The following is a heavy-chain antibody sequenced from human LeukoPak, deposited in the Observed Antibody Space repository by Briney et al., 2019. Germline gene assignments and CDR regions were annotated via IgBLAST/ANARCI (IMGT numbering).Heavy chain of an antibody. J-gene: IGHJ4*02. CDR3: AKRPSDYGDYVSYFDY. V-gene: IGHV3-30*18. Sequence: GGSLRLSCAASGFGFISYGMHWVRQAPGKGLEWVGVISDDGRRKDYADSVKGRFTISRDNSKDTLYLQMNSLRAEDTAVYYCAKRPSDYGDYVSYFDYWGQGTPVTVSS. D-gene: IGHD4-17*01. CDR1: GFGFISYG. CDR2: ISDDGRRK.